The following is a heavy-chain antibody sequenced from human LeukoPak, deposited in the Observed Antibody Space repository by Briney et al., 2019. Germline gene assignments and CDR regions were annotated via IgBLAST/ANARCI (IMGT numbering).Heavy chain of an antibody. V-gene: IGHV4-39*01. J-gene: IGHJ4*02. CDR3: ARQLLYYDILTGYYTHTNFDY. Sequence: SETLSLTCTVSGGSISSSSYYWRWLRQPPGTGLEWIGSIYYSGSTYYNPSLKSRVTISVDTSKNQFSLKLSSVTAADTAVYYCARQLLYYDILTGYYTHTNFDYWGQGTLVTVSS. CDR2: IYYSGST. D-gene: IGHD3-9*01. CDR1: GGSISSSSYY.